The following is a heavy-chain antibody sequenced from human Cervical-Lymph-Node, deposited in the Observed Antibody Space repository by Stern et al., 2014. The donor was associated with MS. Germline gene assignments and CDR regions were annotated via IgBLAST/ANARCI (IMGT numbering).Heavy chain of an antibody. CDR2: IYFSGTT. CDR1: GGSLSSYY. Sequence: QLQLQESGPGLVKPSETLSLTCTVSGGSLSSYYWCWIRQPPGQGLEWSGDIYFSGTTNYNPSLKRRVTISVDTSKNQFSLKLNSGRGASPAVYYCERHGDSSLGYWGQGTLVTISS. J-gene: IGHJ4*02. CDR3: ERHGDSSLGY. D-gene: IGHD2-21*02. V-gene: IGHV4-59*08.